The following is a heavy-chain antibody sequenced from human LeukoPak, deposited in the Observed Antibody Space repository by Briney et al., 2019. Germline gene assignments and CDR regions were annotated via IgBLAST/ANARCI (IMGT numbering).Heavy chain of an antibody. V-gene: IGHV3-30*19. CDR1: GFSFSNYG. D-gene: IGHD6-13*01. CDR3: ARDSSRYSSSWYEGYGMDV. CDR2: ISYDGSNK. J-gene: IGHJ6*02. Sequence: GGSLRLSCAASGFSFSNYGTHWVRQAPGKGLEWVAVISYDGSNKYYADSVKGRFTISRDNSKNTLYLQMNSLRAEDTAVYYCARDSSRYSSSWYEGYGMDVWGQGTTVTVSS.